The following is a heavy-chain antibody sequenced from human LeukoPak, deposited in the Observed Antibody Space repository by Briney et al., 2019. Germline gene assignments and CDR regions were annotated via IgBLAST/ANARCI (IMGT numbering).Heavy chain of an antibody. CDR3: ANYDGAPRY. CDR1: GGSIGDYY. Sequence: SSETLSLTCTVSGGSIGDYYWSWIRQPPGKGLEWNGYLYYSRNTNYSPSLKSRVTISADTSKTQVYLKLRSVTAADTAVYYCANYDGAPRYWGQGTLVTVSS. J-gene: IGHJ4*02. D-gene: IGHD3-16*01. CDR2: LYYSRNT. V-gene: IGHV4-59*01.